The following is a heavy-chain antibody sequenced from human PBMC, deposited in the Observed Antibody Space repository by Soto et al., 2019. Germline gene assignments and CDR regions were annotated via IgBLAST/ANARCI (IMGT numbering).Heavy chain of an antibody. CDR2: IYDSGSA. CDR1: GGSISSNDYY. Sequence: SETLSLTCTVSGGSISSNDYYWSWIRQPPGKGLEWIGYIYDSGSAYYNPSLKSRVTISIDTSKNQFSLKLTSVTAADTAVYYCARGRIVVVPAYGTYSFDYWGQGTLVTVSS. D-gene: IGHD2-2*01. V-gene: IGHV4-30-4*01. CDR3: ARGRIVVVPAYGTYSFDY. J-gene: IGHJ4*02.